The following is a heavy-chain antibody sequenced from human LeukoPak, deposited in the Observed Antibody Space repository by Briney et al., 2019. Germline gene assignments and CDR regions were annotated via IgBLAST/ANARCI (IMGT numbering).Heavy chain of an antibody. CDR1: GGSFSGYY. D-gene: IGHD3-10*01. V-gene: IGHV4-34*01. CDR2: INHSGSA. CDR3: ARGKRPGVITMVRGANSPHYMDV. J-gene: IGHJ6*03. Sequence: SEALSLTCAVYGGSFSGYYWSWIRQPPGKGLEWIGEINHSGSANYNPSLKSRVTISVDTSKNQFSLKLSSVTAADTAVYYCARGKRPGVITMVRGANSPHYMDVWGKGTTVTVSS.